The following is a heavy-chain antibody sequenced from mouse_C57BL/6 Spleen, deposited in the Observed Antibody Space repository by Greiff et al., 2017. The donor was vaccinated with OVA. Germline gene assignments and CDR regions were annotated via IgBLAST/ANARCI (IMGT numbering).Heavy chain of an antibody. CDR1: GYTFTDYY. Sequence: EVQLQQSGPVLVKPGASVKMSCKASGYTFTDYYMNWVKQSHGKSLEWIGVINPYNGGTSYNQKFKGKATLTVDKSSSTAYMELNSLTSEDSAVYYCARSRSSPPYYFDYWGQGTTLTVSS. CDR2: INPYNGGT. V-gene: IGHV1-19*01. CDR3: ARSRSSPPYYFDY. J-gene: IGHJ2*01. D-gene: IGHD1-1*01.